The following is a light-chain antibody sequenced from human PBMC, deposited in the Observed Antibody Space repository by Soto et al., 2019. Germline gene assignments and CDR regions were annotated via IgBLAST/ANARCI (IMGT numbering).Light chain of an antibody. CDR3: QQYYSTPLT. V-gene: IGKV4-1*01. Sequence: DIVMTQSPDSLAVSLGERATINCKSSQSVLYSSNNKNYLAWYQQKPGEHPKLLIYWASTRESRVPDRFSGSASGTYFTLTINSLHAEDVAVYYCQQYYSTPLTFGGGTKLEIK. CDR1: QSVLYSSNNKNY. CDR2: WAS. J-gene: IGKJ4*01.